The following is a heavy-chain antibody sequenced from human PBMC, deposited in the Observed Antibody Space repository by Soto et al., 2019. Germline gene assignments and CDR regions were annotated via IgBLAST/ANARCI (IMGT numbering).Heavy chain of an antibody. CDR1: GFTFSSYS. D-gene: IGHD5-18*01. CDR3: ARASRGYSRWWDY. J-gene: IGHJ4*02. V-gene: IGHV3-48*01. CDR2: ISSSSSTI. Sequence: GGSLRLSCAASGFTFSSYSMNWVRQAPGKGLEWVSYISSSSSTIYYADSVKGRFTISRDNAKNSLYLQMNSLRAEDTAVYYCARASRGYSRWWDYWGQGTLVTVSS.